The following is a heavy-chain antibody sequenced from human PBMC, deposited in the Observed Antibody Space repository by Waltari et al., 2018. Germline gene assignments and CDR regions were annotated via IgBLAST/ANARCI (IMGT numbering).Heavy chain of an antibody. V-gene: IGHV3-7*01. D-gene: IGHD3-10*01. CDR1: GFTFSTSW. Sequence: EVQLVESGGGLVQPGGSLKLSCAASGFTFSTSWVAWVRQAPGKGLEWVANIKQDGREKNYVESVKGRFTISRDNAKNSLYLQMNSLRVEDTAIYYCAKDTGGSLDYWGQGTLVTVSS. J-gene: IGHJ4*02. CDR3: AKDTGGSLDY. CDR2: IKQDGREK.